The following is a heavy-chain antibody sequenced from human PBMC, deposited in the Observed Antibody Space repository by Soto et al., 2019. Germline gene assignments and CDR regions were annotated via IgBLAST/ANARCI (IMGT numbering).Heavy chain of an antibody. D-gene: IGHD2-2*01. V-gene: IGHV1-18*01. CDR2: ISAYNGNT. Sequence: QVQLVQSGAEVKKPGASVKVSCKASGYTFTSYGISWVRQAPGQGLEWMGWISAYNGNTNYAQKLQGRVTMITDTSTSTAYMELRSLRSDDTAVYYCARKTAYCSSTSCYYYYYYMDVWGKGTTVTVSS. J-gene: IGHJ6*03. CDR1: GYTFTSYG. CDR3: ARKTAYCSSTSCYYYYYYMDV.